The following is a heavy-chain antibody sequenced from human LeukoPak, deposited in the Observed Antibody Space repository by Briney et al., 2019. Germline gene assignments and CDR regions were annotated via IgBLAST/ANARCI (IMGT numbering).Heavy chain of an antibody. J-gene: IGHJ4*02. CDR3: ARASFTQKIAAAAPFDY. CDR1: GYTFTSYG. CDR2: ISAYNGNT. V-gene: IGHV1-18*01. D-gene: IGHD6-13*01. Sequence: ASVKVSCKASGYTFTSYGISWVRQAPGQGLEWMGWISAYNGNTNYAQKLQGRVTMTTDTSTSTAYMELRSLRSDDTAVYYCARASFTQKIAAAAPFDYWGQGTLVTVSS.